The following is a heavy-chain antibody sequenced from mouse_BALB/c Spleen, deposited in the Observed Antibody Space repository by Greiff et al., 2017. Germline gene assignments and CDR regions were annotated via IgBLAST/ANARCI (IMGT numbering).Heavy chain of an antibody. CDR1: GFTFSDYY. CDR2: ISDGGSYT. J-gene: IGHJ2*01. Sequence: EVMLVESGGGLVKPGGSLKLYCAASGFTFSDYYMYWVRQTPEKRLEWVATISDGGSYTYYPDSVKGRFTISRDNAKNNLYLQMSSLKSEDTAMYYCARDRDYDGFDYWGQGTTLTVSS. CDR3: ARDRDYDGFDY. V-gene: IGHV5-4*02. D-gene: IGHD2-4*01.